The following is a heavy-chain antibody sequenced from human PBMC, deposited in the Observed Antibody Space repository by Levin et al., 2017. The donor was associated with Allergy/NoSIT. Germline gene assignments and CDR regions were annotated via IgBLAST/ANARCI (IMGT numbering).Heavy chain of an antibody. CDR1: GFSFNNYA. V-gene: IGHV3-23*01. CDR3: AKDAYSSSSINWFDL. CDR2: IGDSGGTT. J-gene: IGHJ5*02. Sequence: PGGSLRLSCAASGFSFNNYALTWVRQAPGKGLEWVSGIGDSGGTTYYADSVKGRFTISRDNSNNTLYLQMKSLRAEDTAIYYCAKDAYSSSSINWFDLWGQGTLVTVSS. D-gene: IGHD6-6*01.